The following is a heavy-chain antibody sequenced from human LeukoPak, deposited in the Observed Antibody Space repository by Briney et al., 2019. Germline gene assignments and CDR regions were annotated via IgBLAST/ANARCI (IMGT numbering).Heavy chain of an antibody. CDR1: GGSISSGSYY. CDR3: ARQTYYDILTGDAFDI. D-gene: IGHD3-9*01. V-gene: IGHV4-61*02. CDR2: IYTSGST. J-gene: IGHJ3*02. Sequence: TLSLTCTVSGGSISSGSYYWSWIRQPAGKGLEWIGRIYTSGSTNYNPSLKSRVTISVDTSKNQFSLKLSSVTAADTAVYYCARQTYYDILTGDAFDIWGQGTMVTVSS.